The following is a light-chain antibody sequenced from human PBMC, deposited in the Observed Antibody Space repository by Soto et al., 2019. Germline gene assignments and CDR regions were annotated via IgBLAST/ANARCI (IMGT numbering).Light chain of an antibody. Sequence: DIQMTQSPSTLSASVGDRVTITCRASQSISSWLAWYQQKPGKAPKLLIYDASSLESGVPSRFSGSGSGTDFTLTIGRLEPEDFAVYYCQQYATSPPITFGQGTRLEIK. CDR3: QQYATSPPIT. J-gene: IGKJ5*01. V-gene: IGKV1-5*01. CDR1: QSISSW. CDR2: DAS.